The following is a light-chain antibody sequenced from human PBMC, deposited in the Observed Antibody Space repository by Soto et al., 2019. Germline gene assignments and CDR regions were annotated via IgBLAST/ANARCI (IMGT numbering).Light chain of an antibody. J-gene: IGKJ2*01. V-gene: IGKV3-15*01. CDR2: DAS. CDR3: QQYDIWPPYA. Sequence: EVVMTQSPASLSASPGERVTLSCRASQNIRSSLAWYQQRPGQAPRLLIYDASTRAAGIPPRFSGGGSGTEFTVTISGLQSEDFVLYYGQQYDIWPPYAFGQGTKLEF. CDR1: QNIRSS.